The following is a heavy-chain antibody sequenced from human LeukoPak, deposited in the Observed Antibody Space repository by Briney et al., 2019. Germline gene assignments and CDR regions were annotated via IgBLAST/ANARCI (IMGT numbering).Heavy chain of an antibody. CDR1: GFTFSSYA. CDR2: ISGSGGST. D-gene: IGHD2-2*01. V-gene: IGHV3-23*01. CDR3: ARADIVVVPAAIISAEPAAFDI. Sequence: GGSLRLSCAASGFTFSSYAMSWLRQAPEKGLEWVSAISGSGGSTYYADSVKGRFTISRDNSKNTLYLQMNSLRAEDTAVYYCARADIVVVPAAIISAEPAAFDIWGQGTMVTVSS. J-gene: IGHJ3*02.